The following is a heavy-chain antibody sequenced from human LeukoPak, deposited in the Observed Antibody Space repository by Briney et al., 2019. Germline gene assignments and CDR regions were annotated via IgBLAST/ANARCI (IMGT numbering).Heavy chain of an antibody. CDR2: IYYSGST. D-gene: IGHD3-22*01. V-gene: IGHV4-59*05. J-gene: IGHJ4*02. CDR3: ARRSPGRYYYDSSGYYIFDY. Sequence: PSETLSLTCSVSGGSISSYYWSWIRQPAGKGLEWIGSIYYSGSTYYNPSLKSRVTISVDTSKNQFSLKLSSVTAADTAVYYCARRSPGRYYYDSSGYYIFDYWGQGTLVTVSS. CDR1: GGSISSYY.